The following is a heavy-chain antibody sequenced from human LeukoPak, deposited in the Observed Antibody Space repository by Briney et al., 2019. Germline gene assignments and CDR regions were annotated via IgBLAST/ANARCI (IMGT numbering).Heavy chain of an antibody. J-gene: IGHJ6*03. V-gene: IGHV3-23*01. CDR3: ARVVIAGGATVTTHYMDV. D-gene: IGHD4-17*01. CDR2: ISGSGGST. CDR1: GFTFSSYG. Sequence: GGSLRLSCAASGFTFSSYGMSWVRQAPGKGLEWVSAISGSGGSTYYADSVKGRFTISRDNAKNSLYLQMNSLRAEDTAVYYCARVVIAGGATVTTHYMDVWGKGTTVTVSS.